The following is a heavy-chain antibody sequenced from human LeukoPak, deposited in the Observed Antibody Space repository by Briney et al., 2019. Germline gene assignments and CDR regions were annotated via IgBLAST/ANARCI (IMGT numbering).Heavy chain of an antibody. V-gene: IGHV4-59*01. CDR1: GRSISSYY. D-gene: IGHD6-13*01. Sequence: SETLSLTCSVSGRSISSYYWSWVRQPPGKGLEWIGYIFYSGSSNYNPSLKSRVTMSVDTSKNQFSLKLTSVTAADTAVYYCARNEGQQLSRSWVDPWGQGTLVTVSS. CDR2: IFYSGSS. J-gene: IGHJ5*02. CDR3: ARNEGQQLSRSWVDP.